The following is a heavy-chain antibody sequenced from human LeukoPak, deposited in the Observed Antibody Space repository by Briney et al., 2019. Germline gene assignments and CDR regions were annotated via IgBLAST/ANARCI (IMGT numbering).Heavy chain of an antibody. CDR2: IYYSGST. V-gene: IGHV4-39*07. CDR3: ARGRKDSGYDYVSRHYYYYYYMDV. J-gene: IGHJ6*03. D-gene: IGHD5-12*01. CDR1: GGSISSSSYY. Sequence: SETLSLTCTVSGGSISSSSYYWGWIRQPPGKGLEWIGSIYYSGSTYYNPSLKSRVTISVDTSKNQFSLKLSSVTAADTAVYYCARGRKDSGYDYVSRHYYYYYYMDVWGKGTTVTVSS.